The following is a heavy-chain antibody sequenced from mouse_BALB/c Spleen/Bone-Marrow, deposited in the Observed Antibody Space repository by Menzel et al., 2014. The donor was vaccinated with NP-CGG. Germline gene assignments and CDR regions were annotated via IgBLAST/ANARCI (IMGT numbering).Heavy chain of an antibody. CDR3: TRHDYAMDY. CDR2: IRLKSNNYAT. J-gene: IGHJ4*01. CDR1: GFTFSNYW. V-gene: IGHV6-6*02. Sequence: EVKLVEPGGGLVQPGGSMKLSCVASGFTFSNYWMNWVRQSPEKGLEWVAEIRLKSNNYATHYAESVKGRFTISRDDSKSSVYLQMNNLRAEDTGIYYCTRHDYAMDYWGQGTSVTVSS.